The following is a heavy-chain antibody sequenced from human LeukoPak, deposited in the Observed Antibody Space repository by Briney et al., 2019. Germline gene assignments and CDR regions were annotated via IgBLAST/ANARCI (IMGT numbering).Heavy chain of an antibody. J-gene: IGHJ4*02. D-gene: IGHD1/OR15-1a*01. CDR3: AKDSDPWNNHHRGRGLDY. CDR1: GCNFSDYA. Sequence: PGGSLRLSCAASGCNFSDYAMHWSRQAPGKGLEWVAAIWYDGSNKYYADSVKGRFTISIDNDKSKLFLQLESMRAEATAVYYYAKDSDPWNNHHRGRGLDYWGQGTLVTVSS. V-gene: IGHV3-33*06. CDR2: IWYDGSNK.